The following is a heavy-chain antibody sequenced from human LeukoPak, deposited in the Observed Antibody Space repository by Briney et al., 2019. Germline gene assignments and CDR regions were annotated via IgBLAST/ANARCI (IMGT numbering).Heavy chain of an antibody. CDR1: GFTFDDYT. CDR3: AKDRGGIISGYYFDY. J-gene: IGHJ4*02. D-gene: IGHD2-15*01. CDR2: ISWGGGST. V-gene: IGHV3-43*01. Sequence: PGGSLRLSCAASGFTFDDYTMHWVRQAPGKGLEWVSLISWGGGSTYYADSVKGRFTISRDNSKNSLYLQMNSLRTEDTALYYCAKDRGGIISGYYFDYWGQGTLVTVSP.